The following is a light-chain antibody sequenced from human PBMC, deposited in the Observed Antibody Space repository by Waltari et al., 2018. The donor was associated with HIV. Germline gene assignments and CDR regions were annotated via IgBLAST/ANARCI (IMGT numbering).Light chain of an antibody. CDR3: QKYNSAPHT. CDR2: SAS. V-gene: IGKV1-27*01. Sequence: DIRMTQSPSSLSASVGDRITITCRSKQDIGRSLAWYQQMPGTVPKLVIFSASSLQSGVSSRFSGSGSGTYFTLTISSLQPEDAATYFCQKYNSAPHTFGQGTRVEI. J-gene: IGKJ1*01. CDR1: QDIGRS.